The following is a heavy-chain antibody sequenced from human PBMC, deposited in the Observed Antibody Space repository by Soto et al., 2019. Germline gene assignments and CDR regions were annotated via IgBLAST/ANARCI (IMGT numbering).Heavy chain of an antibody. J-gene: IGHJ5*02. V-gene: IGHV3-48*01. CDR2: ISSSSSTI. D-gene: IGHD3-3*01. CDR1: GYTFSSYS. CDR3: ARGVVSPYNWFDP. Sequence: PGEPLRLPCAAAGYTFSSYSMNWVSQAPGKGLEWVSYISSSSSTIYYADSVKGRFTISRDNAKNSLYLQTNSLRAEDTAVYYCARGVVSPYNWFDPWGQGTLVTVSS.